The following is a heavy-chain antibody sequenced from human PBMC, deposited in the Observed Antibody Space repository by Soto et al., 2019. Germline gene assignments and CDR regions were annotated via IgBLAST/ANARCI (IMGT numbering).Heavy chain of an antibody. CDR2: ISDSGST. D-gene: IGHD3-10*01. V-gene: IGHV4-59*01. CDR1: GGSIISYY. Sequence: SETLSLTCTVAGGSIISYYWTWIRQPPGKGLEWIGYISDSGSTNYNPSLKSRVTISVDTSKNQFSLKLSSVTAADTAVYYCARKEYYFDYWGQGTLVTVSS. CDR3: ARKEYYFDY. J-gene: IGHJ4*02.